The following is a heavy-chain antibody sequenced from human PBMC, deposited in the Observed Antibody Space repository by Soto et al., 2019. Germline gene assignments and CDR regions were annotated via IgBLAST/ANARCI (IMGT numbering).Heavy chain of an antibody. Sequence: GGSLRLSCAASRFTFSNYAMTWVRQAPGKGLEWVSTISGSGRSTYYTDSVKGRFTISRDNSKDTLYLQMSSLRAEDTAIYFCARQGSYSWNYFDYWGQGSLVTVSS. D-gene: IGHD1-20*01. V-gene: IGHV3-23*01. CDR2: ISGSGRST. CDR1: RFTFSNYA. CDR3: ARQGSYSWNYFDY. J-gene: IGHJ4*02.